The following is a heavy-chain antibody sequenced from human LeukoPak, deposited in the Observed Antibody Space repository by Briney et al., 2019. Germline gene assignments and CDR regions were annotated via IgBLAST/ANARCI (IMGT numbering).Heavy chain of an antibody. CDR2: IYTSGST. V-gene: IGHV4-4*07. CDR3: ASTSVWTNYNWFDP. Sequence: SETLSLTCTVSGGSISSYYWSWIRQPAGKGLEWIGRIYTSGSTNYNPSLKSRVTISVDTSKNQFSLKLSSVTAADTAVYYCASTSVWTNYNWFDPWGQGTLVTVSS. J-gene: IGHJ5*02. CDR1: GGSISSYY. D-gene: IGHD2-21*01.